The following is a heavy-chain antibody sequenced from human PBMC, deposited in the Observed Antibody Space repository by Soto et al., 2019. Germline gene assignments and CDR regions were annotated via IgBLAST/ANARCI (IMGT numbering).Heavy chain of an antibody. CDR3: AKEVSTGSTVDLGY. Sequence: GGSLRLSCAASVFTFSSYAMSLVRQAPGKGLEWVSAISGSGGSTYYADSVKGRFTISRDNSMGTLYLQMKSLRVEDTAIYYCAKEVSTGSTVDLGYWGQGTMVTVSS. CDR1: VFTFSSYA. J-gene: IGHJ4*02. D-gene: IGHD3-10*01. CDR2: ISGSGGST. V-gene: IGHV3-23*01.